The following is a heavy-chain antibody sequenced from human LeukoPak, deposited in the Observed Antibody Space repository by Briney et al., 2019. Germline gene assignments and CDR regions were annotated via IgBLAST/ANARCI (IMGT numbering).Heavy chain of an antibody. D-gene: IGHD2/OR15-2a*01. CDR1: GGSISSGGYY. V-gene: IGHV4-31*03. J-gene: IGHJ6*02. CDR3: ARDTGNPRYYYGMDV. CDR2: IYYSGST. Sequence: PSQTLSLTCTVSGGSISSGGYYWSWIRQHPGKGLEWIGYIYYSGSTNYNPSLKSRVTISVDTSKNQFSLKLSSVTAADTAVYYCARDTGNPRYYYGMDVWGQGTTVTVSS.